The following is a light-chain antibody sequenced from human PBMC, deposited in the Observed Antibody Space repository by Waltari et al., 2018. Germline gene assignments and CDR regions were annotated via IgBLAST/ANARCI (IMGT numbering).Light chain of an antibody. Sequence: NFLLTQPPSLSASPGETVTISCTRSGGNIADNYVQWYQQRPVSSPVSIIYEETQRPSGFPDQYFCAVDWSSNSASITISVLKTEDESDYCSQSYHSHFRVVGGGTQLSVL. CDR3: QSYHSHFRV. J-gene: IGLJ2*01. V-gene: IGLV6-57*01. CDR1: GGNIADNY. CDR2: EET.